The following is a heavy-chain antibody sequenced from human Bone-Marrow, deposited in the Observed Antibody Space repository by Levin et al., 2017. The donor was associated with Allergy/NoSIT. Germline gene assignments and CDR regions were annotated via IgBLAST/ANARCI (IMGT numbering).Heavy chain of an antibody. Sequence: SVKVSCKASGGTFSSSGVSWVRQAPGQGLEWMGGIMPFFGTTNYAQTFQDRVTITADKSTGTAYMEMRNLRSEDTAVYYCSIDDQIGWSAMSDNWGQGTLVTVSS. D-gene: IGHD2-15*01. CDR3: SIDDQIGWSAMSDN. J-gene: IGHJ4*02. V-gene: IGHV1-69*06. CDR1: GGTFSSSG. CDR2: IMPFFGTT.